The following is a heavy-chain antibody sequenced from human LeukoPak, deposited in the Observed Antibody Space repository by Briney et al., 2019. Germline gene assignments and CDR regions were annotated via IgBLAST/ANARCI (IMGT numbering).Heavy chain of an antibody. J-gene: IGHJ5*02. Sequence: SETLSLTCTVSGYSTSMGYYWGWIRQPPGKGLEWIGSIYHSGSTYYNPSLKSRVSISVDTSKNQISLKLSSVTAADTAVYYCAREKEFDNWFDPWGQGTLVTVSS. CDR1: GYSTSMGYY. CDR3: AREKEFDNWFDP. V-gene: IGHV4-38-2*02. CDR2: IYHSGST.